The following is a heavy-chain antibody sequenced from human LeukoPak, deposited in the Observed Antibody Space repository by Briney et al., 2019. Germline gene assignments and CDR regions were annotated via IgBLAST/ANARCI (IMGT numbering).Heavy chain of an antibody. J-gene: IGHJ4*02. D-gene: IGHD6-19*01. CDR1: GFTFSSYS. Sequence: PGGSLRLSCAASGFTFSSYSMNWVRQAPGKGLEWVSSISSSSYIYYADSVKGRFTISRDNAKNTLYLQMNSLRAEDTAVYYCAREGAVAGTFFDYWGQGTLVTVSS. CDR2: ISSSSYI. V-gene: IGHV3-21*01. CDR3: AREGAVAGTFFDY.